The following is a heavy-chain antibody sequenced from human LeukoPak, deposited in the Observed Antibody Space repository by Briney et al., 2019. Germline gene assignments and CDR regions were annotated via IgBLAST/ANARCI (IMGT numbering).Heavy chain of an antibody. CDR3: ARGVPPCFDP. CDR1: GFSFSRYW. D-gene: IGHD3-10*01. V-gene: IGHV3-74*03. Sequence: GGSLRLSCAASGFSFSRYWMHWVRHSPGKGLVWVSRINEDGSTTTYADSVKGRFTTSRDNAKNTLHPQMNSLRAEDTAVYYCARGVPPCFDPWGQGTLVTVSS. CDR2: INEDGSTT. J-gene: IGHJ5*02.